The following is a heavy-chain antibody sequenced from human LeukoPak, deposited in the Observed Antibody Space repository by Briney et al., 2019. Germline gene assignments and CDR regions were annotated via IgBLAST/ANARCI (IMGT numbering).Heavy chain of an antibody. CDR2: INYKTNGGTA. CDR1: GFTFNNAW. D-gene: IGHD3-10*01. V-gene: IGHV3-15*01. CDR3: AKELELTPFDY. J-gene: IGHJ4*02. Sequence: GGSLRLSCAASGFTFNNAWMSWVRQAPGKGLEWVGRINYKTNGGTADYAAPVKGRFTISRDDSKDTLYLQMNSLTTEDTGVYYCAKELELTPFDYWGQGILVAVSS.